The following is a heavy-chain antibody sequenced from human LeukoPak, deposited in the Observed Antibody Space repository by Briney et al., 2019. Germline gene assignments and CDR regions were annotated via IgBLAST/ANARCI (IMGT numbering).Heavy chain of an antibody. Sequence: GGSLRLSCAASGFTFSSYAMSWVRQAPGKGLEWVSAISGGGGRTNYADSVKGRFTISRDNSKNTLYLQMNSLRAEDTAVYYCARDRRSPPVLRRDYYDPNYYYYYMDVWGKGTTVTVSS. CDR3: ARDRRSPPVLRRDYYDPNYYYYYMDV. CDR2: ISGGGGRT. V-gene: IGHV3-23*01. CDR1: GFTFSSYA. J-gene: IGHJ6*03. D-gene: IGHD3-22*01.